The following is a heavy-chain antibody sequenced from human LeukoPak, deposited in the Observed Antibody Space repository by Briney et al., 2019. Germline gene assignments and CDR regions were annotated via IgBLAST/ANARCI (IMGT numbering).Heavy chain of an antibody. J-gene: IGHJ4*02. CDR2: INHSGST. Sequence: SETLSLTCAVYGGSFSGYYWSWIRQPPGKGLEWIGEINHSGSTNYNPSHKSRVTISVDTSKNQFSLKLSSVTAADTAVYYCARRRKYYYDSSGYHAWGQGTLVTVSS. D-gene: IGHD3-22*01. CDR3: ARRRKYYYDSSGYHA. CDR1: GGSFSGYY. V-gene: IGHV4-34*01.